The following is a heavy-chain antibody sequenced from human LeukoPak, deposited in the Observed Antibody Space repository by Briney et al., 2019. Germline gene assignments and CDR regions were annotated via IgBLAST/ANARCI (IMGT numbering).Heavy chain of an antibody. CDR3: ARGQGRITKPDY. D-gene: IGHD2/OR15-2a*01. J-gene: IGHJ4*02. CDR1: GYTFTDYD. Sequence: ASVKVSCKASGYTFTDYDINWVRQATGQGLEWMGWMNPNSANTGYSQKFQGRVTFTWDTSISTAYMELSSLRSEDTAVYYCARGQGRITKPDYWGQGTLVTVSS. CDR2: MNPNSANT. V-gene: IGHV1-8*03.